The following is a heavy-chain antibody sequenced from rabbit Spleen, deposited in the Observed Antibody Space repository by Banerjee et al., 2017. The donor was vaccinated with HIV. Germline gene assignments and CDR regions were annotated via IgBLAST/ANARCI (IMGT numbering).Heavy chain of an antibody. CDR2: INTATGKA. J-gene: IGHJ4*01. D-gene: IGHD1-1*01. CDR3: ARDLSGAVGWNFFL. CDR1: GFSFSDRDV. V-gene: IGHV1S45*01. Sequence: QEQLEESGRGLVRPEGSLTLTCKASGFSFSDRDVMCWVRQAPGKGLEWIACINTATGKAVYANWVNGRFTISKTSSTTVTLQVTSLAAADTATYFCARDLSGAVGWNFFLWGPGTLVTV.